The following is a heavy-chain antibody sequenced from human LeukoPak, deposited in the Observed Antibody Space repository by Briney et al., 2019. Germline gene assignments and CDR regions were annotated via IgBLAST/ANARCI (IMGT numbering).Heavy chain of an antibody. Sequence: PSETLSLTCTVSGGSLSPNYWSWIRQSPHKGLEWIGYVYKSGSTNYNPSLRSRATVSVDTSQNQFSLKMTSVTAADTAVYYCARGNHYYDSSPLDYWGQGTLVTVSS. D-gene: IGHD3-22*01. J-gene: IGHJ4*02. CDR1: GGSLSPNY. CDR3: ARGNHYYDSSPLDY. CDR2: VYKSGST. V-gene: IGHV4-59*01.